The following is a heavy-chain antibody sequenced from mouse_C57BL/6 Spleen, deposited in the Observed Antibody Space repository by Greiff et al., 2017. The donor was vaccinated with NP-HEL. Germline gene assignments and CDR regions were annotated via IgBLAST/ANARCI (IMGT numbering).Heavy chain of an antibody. V-gene: IGHV5-9-1*02. J-gene: IGHJ3*01. Sequence: DVQLVESGEGLVKPGGSLKLSCAASGFTFSSYAMSWVRQTPEKRLEWVAYISSGGDYIYYADTVTGRFTLSRDNARNTLYLQMSSLKSEDTAMYYCTRQDGNYPFAYWGQGTLVTVSA. D-gene: IGHD2-1*01. CDR3: TRQDGNYPFAY. CDR1: GFTFSSYA. CDR2: ISSGGDYI.